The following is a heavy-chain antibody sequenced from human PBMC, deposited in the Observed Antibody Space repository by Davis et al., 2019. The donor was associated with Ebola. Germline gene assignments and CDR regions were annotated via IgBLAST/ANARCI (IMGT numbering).Heavy chain of an antibody. CDR1: GGSFSGYY. V-gene: IGHV4-34*01. Sequence: PSETLSLTCAAYGGSFSGYYWTWIRQPPGKGLEWIGEIDHSGRTTCNSSLKSRVTISIDTSKNQVSLKVASVPAADTAVYYRARDWSSNTCNFFDFWGQGSLVTVSS. CDR3: ARDWSSNTCNFFDF. J-gene: IGHJ4*02. CDR2: IDHSGRT. D-gene: IGHD2-2*01.